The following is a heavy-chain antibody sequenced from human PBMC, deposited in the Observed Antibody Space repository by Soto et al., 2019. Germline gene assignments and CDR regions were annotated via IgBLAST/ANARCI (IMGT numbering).Heavy chain of an antibody. J-gene: IGHJ6*02. Sequence: SETLSLTCAVYGGSFSVYYWSWIRQPPGKGLEWIGEINHSGSTNYNPSLKSRVTISVDTSKNQFSLKLSSVTAADTAVYYCARATEVITIFGVVIPDYYAMDVWGQGTTVTVSS. CDR3: ARATEVITIFGVVIPDYYAMDV. CDR2: INHSGST. V-gene: IGHV4-34*01. D-gene: IGHD3-3*01. CDR1: GGSFSVYY.